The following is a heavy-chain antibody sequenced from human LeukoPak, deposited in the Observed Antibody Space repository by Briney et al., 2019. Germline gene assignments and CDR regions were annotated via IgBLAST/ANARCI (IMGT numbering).Heavy chain of an antibody. D-gene: IGHD6-25*01. Sequence: QPGGSLRLSCAASGFTFSSFSMTWVRQAPGKGLEWVSSIIVSGTTYYADSVKGRFTISRDNFRGTLFLQMDSLRVEDTAVYFCAKGSVGNADFASWGQGALVTVSS. CDR2: IIVSGTT. CDR1: GFTFSSFS. V-gene: IGHV3-23*01. CDR3: AKGSVGNADFAS. J-gene: IGHJ4*02.